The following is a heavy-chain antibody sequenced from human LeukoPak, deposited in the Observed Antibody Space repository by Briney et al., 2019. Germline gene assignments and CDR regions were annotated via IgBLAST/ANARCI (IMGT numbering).Heavy chain of an antibody. V-gene: IGHV4-4*07. CDR1: GDSIGSYY. CDR3: ARLYGSGSYFLTPLDY. J-gene: IGHJ4*02. CDR2: IYTSGST. D-gene: IGHD3-10*01. Sequence: SDTLSLTCTVSGDSIGSYYWSRIRQPAGKGLEWIGRIYTSGSTYYNPSLKSRVTLSVDTSKNQFSLKLSSVTAADTAVYYCARLYGSGSYFLTPLDYWGQGTLVTVSS.